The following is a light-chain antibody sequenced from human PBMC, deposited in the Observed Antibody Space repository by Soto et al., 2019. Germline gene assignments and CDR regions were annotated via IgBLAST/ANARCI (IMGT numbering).Light chain of an antibody. CDR1: QSISTY. V-gene: IGKV1-39*01. Sequence: DIQMTQSPSSLSASVGDRVTISCRASQSISTYLNWYQQKPGKAPKFLIYSASSLQSGVPSRFSGSGSGTDFTLTISSLQPEDFATYYCQQSYSTPCTFGQGTTLAIK. CDR3: QQSYSTPCT. J-gene: IGKJ2*02. CDR2: SAS.